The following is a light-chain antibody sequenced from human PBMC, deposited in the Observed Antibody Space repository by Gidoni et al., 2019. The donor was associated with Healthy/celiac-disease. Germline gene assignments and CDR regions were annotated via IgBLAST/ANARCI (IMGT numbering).Light chain of an antibody. CDR2: AAS. CDR1: QSISSY. Sequence: DIQITQSPSSLSASVGDRVTITCRASQSISSYLNWYQQKPGKAPKLLIYAASSLQSGVPSRFSGSGSGTDFTLTISSLQPEDFATYYCQQSYSTSYTFXQXTKLEIK. V-gene: IGKV1-39*01. CDR3: QQSYSTSYT. J-gene: IGKJ2*01.